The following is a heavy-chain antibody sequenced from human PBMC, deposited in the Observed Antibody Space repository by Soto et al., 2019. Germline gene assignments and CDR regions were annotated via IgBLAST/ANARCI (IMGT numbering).Heavy chain of an antibody. J-gene: IGHJ5*01. D-gene: IGHD6-13*01. CDR2: ISPIFGTA. CDR3: AGVRAGAAGGRREGGGFDS. CDR1: GGTFSSYA. Sequence: QVQLVQSGAEVKKPGSSVKVSCKASGGTFSSYAISWVPQSPGQVIEWTGGISPIFGTANYAQKFQGRVTITADECRSTAYIERTRLRSADTPVYVSAGVRAGAAGGRREGGGFDSWGQGTLVTVSS. V-gene: IGHV1-69*12.